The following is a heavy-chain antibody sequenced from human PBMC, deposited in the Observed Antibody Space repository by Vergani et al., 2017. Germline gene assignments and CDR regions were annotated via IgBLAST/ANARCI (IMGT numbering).Heavy chain of an antibody. J-gene: IGHJ4*02. D-gene: IGHD6-19*01. CDR3: ARGYSSGWYVWVLFDY. Sequence: QVQLQQWGAGLLKPSETLSLTCAVYGGSFSGYYWSWIRKPPGKGLEWIGEINHSGSTNYNPSLKSRVTISVDTSKNQFSLKLSSVTAADTAVYYCARGYSSGWYVWVLFDYWGQGTLVTVSS. CDR2: INHSGST. CDR1: GGSFSGYY. V-gene: IGHV4-34*01.